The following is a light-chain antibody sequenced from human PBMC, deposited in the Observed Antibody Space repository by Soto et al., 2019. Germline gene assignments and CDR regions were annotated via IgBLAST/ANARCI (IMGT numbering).Light chain of an antibody. V-gene: IGKV3-20*01. Sequence: IVLTQSPGTLSLSPGESATLSCRASQTVSSSYVAWYQQKHGRPPRLLIYGTSSRAAGVPDRFSGSGSGTDLTLTISRLQPEDFGVYYCQQYVSVPYTFGQGTNLEI. CDR1: QTVSSSY. CDR2: GTS. J-gene: IGKJ2*01. CDR3: QQYVSVPYT.